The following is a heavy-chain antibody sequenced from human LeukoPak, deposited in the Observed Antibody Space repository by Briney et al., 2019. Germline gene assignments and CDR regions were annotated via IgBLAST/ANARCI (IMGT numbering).Heavy chain of an antibody. CDR3: ARDRFVRGVFDY. V-gene: IGHV3-21*01. CDR2: ISSSSSYI. CDR1: GFTFSSYS. D-gene: IGHD3-10*01. Sequence: PGGSLRLSCAASGFTFSSYSMNWVRQAPGKGLEWVSSISSSSSYIYYADSVKGRFTISRDNAKNSLYLQMNSLRAEDTAVYYCARDRFVRGVFDYWGQGTLVTVSS. J-gene: IGHJ4*02.